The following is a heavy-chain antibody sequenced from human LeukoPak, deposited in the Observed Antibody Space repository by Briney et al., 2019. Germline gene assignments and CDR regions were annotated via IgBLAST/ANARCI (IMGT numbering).Heavy chain of an antibody. CDR3: ASSVYCSSTSCPDEGYYYMDV. CDR2: IYYSGST. CDR1: GGSISSYY. Sequence: SETLSLTCTVSGGSISSYYWSWIRQPPGKGLEWIGHIYYSGSTNYNPSLKSRVNISVDTSKNQFSLKLSSVTAADTAVYYCASSVYCSSTSCPDEGYYYMDVWGKGTTVTVSS. J-gene: IGHJ6*03. D-gene: IGHD2-2*01. V-gene: IGHV4-59*08.